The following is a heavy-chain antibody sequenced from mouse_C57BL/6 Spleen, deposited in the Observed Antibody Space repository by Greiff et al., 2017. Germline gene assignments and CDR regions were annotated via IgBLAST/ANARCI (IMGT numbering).Heavy chain of an antibody. J-gene: IGHJ1*03. CDR1: GYTFTDYY. Sequence: VQLQQSGAELVKPGASVKISCKASGYTFTDYYINWVKQRPGQGLEWIGKIGPGSGSTYYNEKFKGKATLTADKSSSTAYMQLSSLTSEDSAVYFCARGVYYYGSSYGYFDVWGTGTTVTVSS. D-gene: IGHD1-1*01. CDR2: IGPGSGST. CDR3: ARGVYYYGSSYGYFDV. V-gene: IGHV1-77*01.